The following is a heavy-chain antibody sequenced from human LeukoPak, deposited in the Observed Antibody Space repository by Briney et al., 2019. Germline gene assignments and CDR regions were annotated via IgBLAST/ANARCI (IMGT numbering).Heavy chain of an antibody. V-gene: IGHV3-23*01. D-gene: IGHD2-15*01. Sequence: GGSLRLSCAASGFTFSSYVMRWVRQAPGKGLEWVAAISNSGGDTFYSDSGKGRFTIARDNSKNTLYLQMNSLRVDDTAVYYCAQQLGYCSGGTCYFTYWGQGTLVTVSS. CDR2: ISNSGGDT. CDR3: AQQLGYCSGGTCYFTY. CDR1: GFTFSSYV. J-gene: IGHJ1*01.